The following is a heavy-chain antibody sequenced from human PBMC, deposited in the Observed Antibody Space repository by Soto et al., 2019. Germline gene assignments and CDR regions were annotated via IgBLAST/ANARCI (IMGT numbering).Heavy chain of an antibody. CDR3: ARHRGYSGYDLDY. V-gene: IGHV4-39*01. D-gene: IGHD5-12*01. Sequence: SETLSLTCTVSGGSISSSSYYWGWIRQPPGKGLEWIGSIYYSGSTYYNPSLKSRVTISVDTSKNQFSLRLSSVTAADTAVYYCARHRGYSGYDLDYWGQGTLVTVSS. CDR2: IYYSGST. CDR1: GGSISSSSYY. J-gene: IGHJ4*02.